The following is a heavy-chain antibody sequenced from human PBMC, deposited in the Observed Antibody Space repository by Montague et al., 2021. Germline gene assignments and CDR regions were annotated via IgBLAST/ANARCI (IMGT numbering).Heavy chain of an antibody. CDR3: ARPLVTQDHCFDT. CDR1: GCSINSANYY. D-gene: IGHD3-16*02. J-gene: IGHJ5*02. V-gene: IGHV4-39*01. Sequence: SETLSLTCTVSGCSINSANYYWAWIRQPPGKGLEWIGSIHYNGIAHYNPSLNSRVTISVDTSKNQLSLRLSSVTAADTAVYYCARPLVTQDHCFDTWGQGTLVTVSS. CDR2: IHYNGIA.